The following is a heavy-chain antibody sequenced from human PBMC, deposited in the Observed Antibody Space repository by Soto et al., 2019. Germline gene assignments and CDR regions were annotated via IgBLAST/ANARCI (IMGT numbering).Heavy chain of an antibody. CDR3: ARQKLAVYYYYGMDV. V-gene: IGHV4-34*01. Sequence: SETLSLTCAVYGGSFSGYYWSWIRQPPGKGLEWIGEINHSGSTNYNPSLKSRVTISVDTSKNQFSLKLSSVTVADTAVYYCARQKLAVYYYYGMDVWGQGTTVTVSS. CDR1: GGSFSGYY. CDR2: INHSGST. J-gene: IGHJ6*02. D-gene: IGHD1-26*01.